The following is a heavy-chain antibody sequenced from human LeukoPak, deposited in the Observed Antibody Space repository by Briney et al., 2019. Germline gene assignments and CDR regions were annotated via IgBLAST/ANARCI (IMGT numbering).Heavy chain of an antibody. D-gene: IGHD4-11*01. Sequence: PGGSLRLSCAASGFIFSSYSMNWVRQAPGKGLEWVSSISSSSSYIYYADSVKGRFTISRDNAKNSLYLQMNSLRAEDTAVYYCARDSYSNYWFDPWGQGTLVTVSS. CDR2: ISSSSSYI. J-gene: IGHJ5*02. CDR3: ARDSYSNYWFDP. CDR1: GFIFSSYS. V-gene: IGHV3-21*01.